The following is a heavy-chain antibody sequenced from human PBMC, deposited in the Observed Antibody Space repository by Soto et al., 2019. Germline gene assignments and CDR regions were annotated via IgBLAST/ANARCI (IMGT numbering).Heavy chain of an antibody. Sequence: ASVKVSCKASGYTFTSYGISWVRQAPGQGLEWMGWISAYNGNTNYAQKLQGRVTMTTDTSTSTAYMELRSLRSDDTAVYYFARDGADIVVVPAAEYNWFDPWGQGTLVTVSS. CDR2: ISAYNGNT. CDR3: ARDGADIVVVPAAEYNWFDP. J-gene: IGHJ5*02. CDR1: GYTFTSYG. D-gene: IGHD2-2*01. V-gene: IGHV1-18*01.